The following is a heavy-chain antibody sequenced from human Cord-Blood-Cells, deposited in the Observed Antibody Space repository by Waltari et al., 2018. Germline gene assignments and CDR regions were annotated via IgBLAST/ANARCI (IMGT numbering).Heavy chain of an antibody. J-gene: IGHJ4*02. Sequence: QLQLQESGPGLVKPSETLSLTCTVSGGSISSSSYYWGWIRQTPGKGLEWIGSIYYSGSTYYNPSLKSRVTISVDTSKNQFSLKLSSVTAADTAVYYCARLPLGYCSSTSCYYFDYWGQGTLVTVSS. V-gene: IGHV4-39*01. CDR2: IYYSGST. CDR3: ARLPLGYCSSTSCYYFDY. CDR1: GGSISSSSYY. D-gene: IGHD2-2*01.